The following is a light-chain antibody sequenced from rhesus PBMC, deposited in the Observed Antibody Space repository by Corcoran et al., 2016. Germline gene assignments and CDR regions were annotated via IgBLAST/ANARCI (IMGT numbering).Light chain of an antibody. Sequence: DIQMTQSPSSLSASVGDTVTITCQASQGISKYLAWYQQKPGKAPKLLIYDASTLESGVPSRFSGSGSGTEFTLTISSLQPEDFATYYGQQHNSYPWTFGQGTKVEIK. CDR3: QQHNSYPWT. CDR2: DAS. V-gene: IGKV1-25*01. CDR1: QGISKY. J-gene: IGKJ1*01.